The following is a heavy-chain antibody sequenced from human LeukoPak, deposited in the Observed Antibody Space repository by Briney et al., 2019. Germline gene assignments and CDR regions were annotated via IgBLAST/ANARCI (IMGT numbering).Heavy chain of an antibody. Sequence: PSETLSLTCTVSGGSISSYYWSWIRQPPGKGLEWSGYIYYSGSTNYNPSLKSRVTISVDTSKNQFSLKLSSVTAADTAVYYCARAPAQRAIDYWGQGTLVTVSS. V-gene: IGHV4-59*01. CDR2: IYYSGST. J-gene: IGHJ4*02. CDR1: GGSISSYY. CDR3: ARAPAQRAIDY.